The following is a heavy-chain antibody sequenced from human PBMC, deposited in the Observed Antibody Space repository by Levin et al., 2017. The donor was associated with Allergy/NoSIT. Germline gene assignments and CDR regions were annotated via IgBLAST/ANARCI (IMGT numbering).Heavy chain of an antibody. V-gene: IGHV5-10-1*01. CDR3: ARVEGYGSGSYHFQH. CDR2: IDPTDSYT. D-gene: IGHD3-10*01. Sequence: SGGSLRLSCKGSGYSFTSYWLIWVRQMPGKGLEWMGKIDPTDSYTNYSPSLEGHVTISTDNSLSTAYLQWSSLKASDTAMYFCARVEGYGSGSYHFQHWGQGTLVTVSS. CDR1: GYSFTSYW. J-gene: IGHJ1*01.